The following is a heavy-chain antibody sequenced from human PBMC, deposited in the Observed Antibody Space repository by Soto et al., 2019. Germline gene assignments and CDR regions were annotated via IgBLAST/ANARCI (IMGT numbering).Heavy chain of an antibody. V-gene: IGHV4-61*01. D-gene: IGHD3-16*02. J-gene: IGHJ4*02. CDR1: GGSVSSGSYY. CDR3: ARDRVTFGGVIVLSS. CDR2: IYYSGST. Sequence: PSETLSLTCTVSGGSVSSGSYYWSWIRQPPGKGLEWIGYIYYSGSTNYNPSLKSRVTISVDTSKNQFSLKPSSVTAADTAVYYCARDRVTFGGVIVLSSWGQGTLVTVSS.